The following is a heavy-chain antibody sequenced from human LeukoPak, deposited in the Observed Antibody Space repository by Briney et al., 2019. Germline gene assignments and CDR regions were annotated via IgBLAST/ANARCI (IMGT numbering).Heavy chain of an antibody. CDR1: GFTFSSYG. CDR3: AREWGVATITGKDY. D-gene: IGHD5-12*01. CDR2: IWYDGSNK. J-gene: IGHJ4*02. Sequence: PGRSLRLSCAASGFTFSSYGMHWVRQAPGKGLEWVAVIWYDGSNKYYADSVKGRFTISRDNSKNTLYLQMNSLRAEDTAVYYCAREWGVATITGKDYWGQGTLDTVSS. V-gene: IGHV3-33*01.